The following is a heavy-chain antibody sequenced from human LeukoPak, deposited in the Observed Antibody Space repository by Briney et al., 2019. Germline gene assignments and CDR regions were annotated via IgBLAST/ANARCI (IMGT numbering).Heavy chain of an antibody. CDR1: GFTFSSYA. J-gene: IGHJ4*02. CDR3: ATHPHQWLVTDFDY. CDR2: ISGSGGST. V-gene: IGHV3-23*01. D-gene: IGHD6-19*01. Sequence: GGSLRLSCAASGFTFSSYAMSWVRQAPGKGLEWLSAISGSGGSTYYADSVKGRFTISRDNSKNTLYLQMNSLRAEDTAVYYCATHPHQWLVTDFDYWGQGTLVTVSS.